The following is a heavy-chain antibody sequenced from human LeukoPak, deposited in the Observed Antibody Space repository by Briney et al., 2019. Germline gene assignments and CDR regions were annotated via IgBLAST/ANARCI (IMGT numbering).Heavy chain of an antibody. J-gene: IGHJ6*02. D-gene: IGHD3-3*01. CDR3: ARDRRLDDFWSGYPYGMDV. CDR2: IYTSGST. Sequence: SETLSLTCTVSGGSISSYYWSWIRQPPGKGLEWIGRIYTSGSTNYNPSLKSRVTMSVDTSKNQFSLKLSSVTAADTAVYYCARDRRLDDFWSGYPYGMDVWGQGTTVTVSS. CDR1: GGSISSYY. V-gene: IGHV4-4*07.